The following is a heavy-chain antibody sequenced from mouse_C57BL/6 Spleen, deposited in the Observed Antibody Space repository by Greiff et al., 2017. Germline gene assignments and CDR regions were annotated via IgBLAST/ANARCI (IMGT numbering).Heavy chain of an antibody. J-gene: IGHJ1*03. Sequence: QVQLQQPGAELVMPGASVKLSCKASGYTFTSYWMHWVKQRPGQGLEWIGEIDPSDSDTNYNQKFKDKSTLTVDKSSSTAYMQLSSLTSEDSAVYYCASGYSFCSAYFAFWGTAPTVTVSS. CDR3: ASGYSFCSAYFAF. CDR2: IDPSDSDT. D-gene: IGHD1-1*01. V-gene: IGHV1-69*01. CDR1: GYTFTSYW.